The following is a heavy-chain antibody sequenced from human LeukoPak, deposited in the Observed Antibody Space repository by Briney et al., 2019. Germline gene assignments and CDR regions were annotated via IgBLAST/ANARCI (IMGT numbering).Heavy chain of an antibody. J-gene: IGHJ5*02. CDR2: ISGSGGST. V-gene: IGHV3-23*01. D-gene: IGHD5-12*01. CDR1: GFTFSSYA. Sequence: PGGSLRLSCAASGFTFSSYAMSWVRQAPGKGLEWVSAISGSGGSTYYADSVKGRFTISRDNAENSVYLQMNSLRAEDTAVYYCARGYSGYPNWFDPWGQGTLVTVSS. CDR3: ARGYSGYPNWFDP.